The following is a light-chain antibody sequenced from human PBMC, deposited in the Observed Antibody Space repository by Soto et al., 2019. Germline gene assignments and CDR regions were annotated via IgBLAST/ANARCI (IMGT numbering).Light chain of an antibody. CDR3: QKYCSSPRT. CDR2: GAS. V-gene: IGKV3-20*01. J-gene: IGKJ2*01. Sequence: EIGLTQSPGTLSLSPGERATLSCRASQSVSTSYLAWYQQKPGQAPRLLIYGASSRATGIPDRFSGSVSGTDFTLTISRLEPEDFAVYYCQKYCSSPRTFGQGTKLEIK. CDR1: QSVSTSY.